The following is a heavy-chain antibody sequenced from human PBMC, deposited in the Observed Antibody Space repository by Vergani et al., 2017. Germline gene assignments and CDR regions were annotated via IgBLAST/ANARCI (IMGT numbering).Heavy chain of an antibody. V-gene: IGHV3-23*04. J-gene: IGHJ4*02. D-gene: IGHD4-17*01. CDR2: ISGSGGST. CDR3: AKDRATVTSLFDY. Sequence: VNLVGSGGGVVQPGRSLRLSCAASGFTFSSYAMSWVRQAPGKGLEWVSAISGSGGSTYYADSVKGRFTISRDNSKNTLYLQMNSLRAEDTAVYYCAKDRATVTSLFDYWGQGTLVTVSS. CDR1: GFTFSSYA.